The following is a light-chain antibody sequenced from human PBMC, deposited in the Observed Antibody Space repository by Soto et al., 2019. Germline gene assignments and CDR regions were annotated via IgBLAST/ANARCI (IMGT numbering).Light chain of an antibody. J-gene: IGKJ3*01. V-gene: IGKV1-5*03. CDR1: QSISSW. CDR3: QQYDSYSLS. CDR2: KAS. Sequence: DIQMTQSPSTLSASVGDRVTITCRASQSISSWLAWYQQKPGKAPKLLIYKASTLDSGVPSRFSGSGSGTDFTLTISSLQPDDFATYYCQQYDSYSLSFGPGPKVEIK.